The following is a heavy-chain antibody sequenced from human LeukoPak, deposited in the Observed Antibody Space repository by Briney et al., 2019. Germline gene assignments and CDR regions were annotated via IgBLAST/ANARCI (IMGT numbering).Heavy chain of an antibody. J-gene: IGHJ5*02. D-gene: IGHD6-25*01. V-gene: IGHV4-38-2*02. CDR2: IYHSGST. CDR1: GYSMSSGYY. Sequence: PSVTLSLTCTVSGYSMSSGYYWGWIRQPPGKGLEWIGSIYHSGSTYYNPSLKSRVTISVDTSKNQFSLKLSSVTAADTAVYYCPRDGSQYNWFDPWGQGTLVTVSS. CDR3: PRDGSQYNWFDP.